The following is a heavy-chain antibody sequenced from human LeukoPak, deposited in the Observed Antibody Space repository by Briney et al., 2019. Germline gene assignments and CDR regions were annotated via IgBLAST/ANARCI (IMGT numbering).Heavy chain of an antibody. CDR3: ARDERYDSSGYPFDY. CDR2: INPNSGGT. V-gene: IGHV1-2*02. Sequence: GASVKVSCKASGYTFTGYFMHWVRQAPGRGLEWMGWINPNSGGTNYAQKFQGRVTMTRDTSISTAYMELSRLRSDDTAVYYCARDERYDSSGYPFDYWGQGTLVTVSS. J-gene: IGHJ4*02. D-gene: IGHD3-22*01. CDR1: GYTFTGYF.